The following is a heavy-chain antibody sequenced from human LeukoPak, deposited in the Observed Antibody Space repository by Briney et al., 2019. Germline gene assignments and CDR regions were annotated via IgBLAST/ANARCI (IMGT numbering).Heavy chain of an antibody. D-gene: IGHD3-22*01. Sequence: ASVKVSCKVSGYTLTELSMHWVRRAPGKGLEWTGGFDPEDGETIYAQKFQGRVTMTDDTSTDTAYMELSSLRSEDTAVYYCATENYYDSSDKIDWGQGTLVTVSS. CDR2: FDPEDGET. J-gene: IGHJ4*02. V-gene: IGHV1-24*01. CDR1: GYTLTELS. CDR3: ATENYYDSSDKID.